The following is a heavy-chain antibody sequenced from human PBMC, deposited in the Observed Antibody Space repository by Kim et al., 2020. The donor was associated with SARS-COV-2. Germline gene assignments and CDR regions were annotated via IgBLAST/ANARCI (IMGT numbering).Heavy chain of an antibody. D-gene: IGHD2-21*02. CDR3: ARGLGKYCGGDCFTW. V-gene: IGHV4-34*01. Sequence: PSLKSRVTISVDTSKNQFSLKLSSVTAADTAVYYCARGLGKYCGGDCFTWWGQGTLVTVSS. J-gene: IGHJ4*02.